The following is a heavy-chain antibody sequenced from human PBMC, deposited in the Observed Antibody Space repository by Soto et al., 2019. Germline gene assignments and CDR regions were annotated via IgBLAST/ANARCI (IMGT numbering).Heavy chain of an antibody. V-gene: IGHV1-18*01. CDR3: GRGYDFYYGMDV. Sequence: SVKVTCKACGDGFTSYGRSSVRQAPGQGLEWMGWISAYNGNTNYAQKLQGRVTMTTDTSTSTAYMELRSLRSDETAVYYCGRGYDFYYGMDVWGQGTTVTVSS. CDR1: GDGFTSYG. CDR2: ISAYNGNT. D-gene: IGHD5-12*01. J-gene: IGHJ6*02.